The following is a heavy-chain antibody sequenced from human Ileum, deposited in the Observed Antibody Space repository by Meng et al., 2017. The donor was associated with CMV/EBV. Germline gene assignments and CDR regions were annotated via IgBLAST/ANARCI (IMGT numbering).Heavy chain of an antibody. CDR2: IKSDGTGI. CDR3: TRDYWGIPDY. CDR1: GFTFSNYW. J-gene: IGHJ4*02. D-gene: IGHD7-27*01. V-gene: IGHV3-74*01. Sequence: VQLVESGGGLTQPGGSLRLVCAASGFTFSNYWMQWVRQVPGKGLVWVSRIKSDGTGITYVDSVKGRFTISRDNAKNTLYLQMTNLRVDDTAVYYCTRDYWGIPDYWGQGTLVTVSS.